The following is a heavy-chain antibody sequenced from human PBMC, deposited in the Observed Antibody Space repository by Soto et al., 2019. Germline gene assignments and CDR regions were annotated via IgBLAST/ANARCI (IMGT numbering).Heavy chain of an antibody. V-gene: IGHV3-23*01. Sequence: QPGGSLRLSCAASGFTFSSYAMSWVRQAPGKGLEWVSAISGSGGSTYYADSVKGRFTISRDNSKNTLYLQMNSLRAEDTAVYYCAKDWGIVVVPAAIVASSWGQGTLVTV. CDR2: ISGSGGST. CDR3: AKDWGIVVVPAAIVASS. D-gene: IGHD2-2*01. CDR1: GFTFSSYA. J-gene: IGHJ4*02.